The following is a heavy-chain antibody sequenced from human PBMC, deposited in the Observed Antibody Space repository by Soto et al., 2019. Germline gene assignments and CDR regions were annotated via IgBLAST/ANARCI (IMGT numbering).Heavy chain of an antibody. CDR2: ISDSGGST. J-gene: IGHJ4*02. V-gene: IGHV3-23*01. CDR1: GFTFNTYA. CDR3: AFSRWFDY. D-gene: IGHD6-19*01. Sequence: PGGSLRLSCAASGFTFNTYAMTWVRQAPGKGLEWVSTISDSGGSTYYADSVKGRFTISRDNSKNTLYLQMNSLRAEDKAVYYCAFSRWFDYWGQGTLVTV.